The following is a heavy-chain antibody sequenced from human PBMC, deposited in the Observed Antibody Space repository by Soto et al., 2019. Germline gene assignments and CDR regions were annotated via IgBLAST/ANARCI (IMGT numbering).Heavy chain of an antibody. Sequence: EVELVESGGGLVQPGGSLRLSCAASGFSFSDYEMNWVRQAPGKGLEWIAHISFSGSTIYYADSVKGRFSISRDNSKNFLYLQMIGLRAYDSSGYYCTRGAGLFYGVDVWGLGTTVTVSS. CDR3: TRGAGLFYGVDV. CDR1: GFSFSDYE. D-gene: IGHD3-22*01. CDR2: ISFSGSTI. V-gene: IGHV3-48*03. J-gene: IGHJ6*02.